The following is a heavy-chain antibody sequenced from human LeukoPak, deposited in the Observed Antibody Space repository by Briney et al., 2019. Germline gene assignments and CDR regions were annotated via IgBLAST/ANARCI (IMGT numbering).Heavy chain of an antibody. J-gene: IGHJ5*02. CDR1: GGSISSGDYY. CDR2: IYYSGST. CDR3: ARVIRPGYCSSTSCRGVLWFDP. D-gene: IGHD2-2*03. Sequence: PSETLSLTCTVSGGSISSGDYYWSWIRQHPGKGLEWIGYIYYSGSTYYNPSLKSRVTISVDTSKNQFSLKLSSVTAADTAVYYCARVIRPGYCSSTSCRGVLWFDPWGQGTLVTVSS. V-gene: IGHV4-31*03.